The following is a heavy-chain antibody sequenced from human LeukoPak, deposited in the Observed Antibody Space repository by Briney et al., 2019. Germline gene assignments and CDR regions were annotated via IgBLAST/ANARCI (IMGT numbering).Heavy chain of an antibody. CDR3: AREPEQRRMYYYYYYMDV. J-gene: IGHJ6*03. CDR1: GGSISSYY. CDR2: IYTSGST. V-gene: IGHV4-4*07. Sequence: SETLSLTCTVSGGSISSYYWSWIRQPAGKGLEWIGRIYTSGSTNYNPSLKSRVTMSVDTSNNQFSLKLSSVTAADTAVYYCAREPEQRRMYYYYYYMDVWGKGTTVTVSS. D-gene: IGHD6-25*01.